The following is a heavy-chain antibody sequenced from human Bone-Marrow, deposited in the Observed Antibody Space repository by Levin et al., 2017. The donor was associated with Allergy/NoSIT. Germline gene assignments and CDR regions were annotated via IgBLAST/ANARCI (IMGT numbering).Heavy chain of an antibody. CDR3: ARQIVVVGLFDY. Sequence: GGSLRLSCAASGFSFSDYYMSWIRQAPGKGPEWIAYISLSGDTIQYADSVKGRFSVYRHNAGNSLYLQMTGLRADDTAVYYCARQIVVVGLFDYWGQGTQVTVSS. CDR2: ISLSGDTI. D-gene: IGHD2-15*01. CDR1: GFSFSDYY. J-gene: IGHJ4*02. V-gene: IGHV3-11*01.